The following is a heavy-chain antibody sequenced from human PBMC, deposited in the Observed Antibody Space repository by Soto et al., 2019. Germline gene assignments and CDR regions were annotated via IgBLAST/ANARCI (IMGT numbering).Heavy chain of an antibody. CDR1: GGSFNGYY. V-gene: IGHV4-34*01. CDR2: INHSGST. J-gene: IGHJ4*02. D-gene: IGHD1-26*01. CDR3: ARRWGAAVDY. Sequence: SETLSLTCAVYGGSFNGYYWNWIRQPPGKGLEWIGEINHSGSTNYNPSLKSRVTISVDTSKNQFSLKLSSVTAADTAVYYCARRWGAAVDYWGQGTLVTVSS.